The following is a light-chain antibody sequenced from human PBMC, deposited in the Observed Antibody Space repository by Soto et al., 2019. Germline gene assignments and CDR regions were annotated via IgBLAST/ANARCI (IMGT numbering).Light chain of an antibody. J-gene: IGKJ4*01. CDR2: GAS. CDR3: QQYSKWQLN. V-gene: IGKV3-15*01. Sequence: EIVMTQSPATLSVSPGERATLSCRASQSVSRWLAWYQQNPGQAPRLLMYGASTRAAGIPARFSGSGSGTEFILTISSLQSEDFEIYYCQQYSKWQLNFVGGTKVDI. CDR1: QSVSRW.